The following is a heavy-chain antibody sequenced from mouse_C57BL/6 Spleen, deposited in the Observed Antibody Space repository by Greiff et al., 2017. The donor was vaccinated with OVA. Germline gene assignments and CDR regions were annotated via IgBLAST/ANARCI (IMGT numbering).Heavy chain of an antibody. CDR2: ISSGSSTI. D-gene: IGHD1-1*02. CDR3: ARCGNWYFDV. Sequence: EVQLVESGGGLVKPGGSLKLSCAASGFTFSDYGMHWVRQAPEKGLEWVAYISSGSSTIYYADTVKGRFTISRDNAKNTLFLQMTSLRSEDTAMYYCARCGNWYFDVWGTGTTVTVSS. V-gene: IGHV5-17*01. J-gene: IGHJ1*03. CDR1: GFTFSDYG.